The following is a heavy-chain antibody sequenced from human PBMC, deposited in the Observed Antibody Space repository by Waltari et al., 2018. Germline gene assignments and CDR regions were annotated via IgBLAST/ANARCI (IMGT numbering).Heavy chain of an antibody. CDR1: GYTFTSYG. CDR3: ARAGQFSSWYRSFDY. J-gene: IGHJ4*02. CDR2: VSAYHGNT. D-gene: IGHD6-13*01. V-gene: IGHV1-18*01. Sequence: QVQLVQSGAEVKKPGASVKVSCKASGYTFTSYGISWVRQAPGQGLEWMGWVSAYHGNTNYAQKSEGRLTMTTDTCTSTAYMELRSLRSDDTAVYYCARAGQFSSWYRSFDYWGQGTLVTVSS.